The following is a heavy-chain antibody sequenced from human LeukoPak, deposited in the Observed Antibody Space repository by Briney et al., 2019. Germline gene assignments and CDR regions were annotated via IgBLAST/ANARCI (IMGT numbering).Heavy chain of an antibody. J-gene: IGHJ4*02. CDR2: IFYSGST. D-gene: IGHD2-2*01. V-gene: IGHV4-39*01. Sequence: SGTLSLTCTVSGGSISSSSYYWGWIRQPPGKGLEWIGNIFYSGSTNYNPSLKSRVTISVDTSKNQFSLKLTSVTAADTALYYCARRCVSISCYFFWGRGTLVTVSS. CDR1: GGSISSSSYY. CDR3: ARRCVSISCYFF.